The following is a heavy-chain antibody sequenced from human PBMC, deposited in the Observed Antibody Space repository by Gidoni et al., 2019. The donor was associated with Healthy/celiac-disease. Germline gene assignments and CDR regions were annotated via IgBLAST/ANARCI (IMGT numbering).Heavy chain of an antibody. J-gene: IGHJ4*02. CDR1: VFSFGDYA. Sequence: EVQLVESGGGLVPPGRSLRLSCTASVFSFGDYAMSWFRQAPGKGLEWVGLIRSKAYGGTTEYAASVKGRFTISRDDSKSIAYLQMNSLKTEDTAVYYCTRDELRRVRGFDYWGQGTLVTVSS. V-gene: IGHV3-49*03. CDR2: IRSKAYGGTT. D-gene: IGHD3-10*01. CDR3: TRDELRRVRGFDY.